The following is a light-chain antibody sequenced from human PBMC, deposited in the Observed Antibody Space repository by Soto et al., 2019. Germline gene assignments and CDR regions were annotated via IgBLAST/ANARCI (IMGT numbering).Light chain of an antibody. V-gene: IGKV3-15*01. CDR1: QTLSSN. J-gene: IGKJ1*01. CDR2: GAS. Sequence: EMVMTQSPATLSVSPGERATLSCRASQTLSSNLAWYQQKPGQAPRLLIYGASTRATGIPARFSGSGSGTEFTLTISSLQSEDSAVYYCQQYGSSPTWTFGQGTKVDIK. CDR3: QQYGSSPTWT.